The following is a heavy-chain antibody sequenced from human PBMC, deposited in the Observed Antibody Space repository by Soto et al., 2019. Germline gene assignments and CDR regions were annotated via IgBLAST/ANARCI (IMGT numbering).Heavy chain of an antibody. D-gene: IGHD3-9*01. CDR1: GGSISSYY. CDR2: IYYSGRT. CDR3: ASGGWTYDILTGYYL. J-gene: IGHJ3*01. V-gene: IGHV4-59*01. Sequence: SETLSLTCTVSGGSISSYYWSWVRQAPGKGLEWIGYIYYSGRTNYNPSLKSRVTISVDTSKNQISLNLNSVTAADTAVYYCASGGWTYDILTGYYLWGQGTMVTVS.